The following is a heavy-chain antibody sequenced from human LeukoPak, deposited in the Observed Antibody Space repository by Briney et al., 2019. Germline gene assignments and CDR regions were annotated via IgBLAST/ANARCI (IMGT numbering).Heavy chain of an antibody. J-gene: IGHJ4*02. D-gene: IGHD2-15*01. CDR2: IKQDGSEK. CDR3: AREVVVVSLYYFDY. CDR1: GSTFSSYR. Sequence: GGSLRLSCAASGSTFSSYRMSWVRQAPGKGLEWVANIKQDGSEKYYVDSVKGRFTISGDNAKNSLYLQMNSLRAEDTAVYYCAREVVVVSLYYFDYWGQGTLVTVSS. V-gene: IGHV3-7*03.